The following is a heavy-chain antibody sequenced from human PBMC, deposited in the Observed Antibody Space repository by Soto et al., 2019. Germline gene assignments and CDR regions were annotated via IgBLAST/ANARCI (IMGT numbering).Heavy chain of an antibody. Sequence: GSGPTLVNPTETLTLTCTVSGFSLSNARMGVSWIRQPPGKALEWLAHIFSNDEKSYSTSLKSRLTISKDTSKSQVVLTMTNMDPVDTATYYCARTLDGYPGHPIDYWGQGTLVTVSS. J-gene: IGHJ4*02. V-gene: IGHV2-26*01. CDR2: IFSNDEK. CDR3: ARTLDGYPGHPIDY. D-gene: IGHD5-12*01. CDR1: GFSLSNARMG.